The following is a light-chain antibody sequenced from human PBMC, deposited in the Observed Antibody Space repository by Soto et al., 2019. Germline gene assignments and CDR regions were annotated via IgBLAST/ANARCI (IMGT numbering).Light chain of an antibody. J-gene: IGKJ4*01. CDR1: QAVNTR. Sequence: EIVLTQSPATLSSFPGDRVTLSCRASQAVNTRLAWYQHRPGQAPRLLIYLASNRAAGVPARFSGSGSGTDFTLTISDVEPEDFAVYYCQQRTNWPLTFGGGTKVEI. CDR3: QQRTNWPLT. V-gene: IGKV3D-11*01. CDR2: LAS.